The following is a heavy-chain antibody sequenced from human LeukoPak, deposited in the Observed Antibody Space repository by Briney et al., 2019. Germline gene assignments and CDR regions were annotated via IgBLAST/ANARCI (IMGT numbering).Heavy chain of an antibody. CDR2: IYSGGSI. CDR3: ARALNGFDI. V-gene: IGHV3-53*01. J-gene: IGHJ3*02. CDR1: GLIVSSNY. Sequence: GGSLRLSCAASGLIVSSNYMTWVRQAPGKGLEWVSVIYSGGSIYYADSVKGRFTISRDNSRNTLYLQMNSLRAEDTAVHYCARALNGFDIWGPGTLVTVSS.